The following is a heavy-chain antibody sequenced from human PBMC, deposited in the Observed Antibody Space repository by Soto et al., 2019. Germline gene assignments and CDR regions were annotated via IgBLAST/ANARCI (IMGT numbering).Heavy chain of an antibody. Sequence: SETLSLTCAVYGGSFSGYYWSWIRQPPGKGLEWIGEINHSGSTNYNPSLKSRVTISVDTSKNQFSLKLSSVTAADTAVYYCARAASITIFGVARASWFDPWGQGTLVTVSS. V-gene: IGHV4-34*01. J-gene: IGHJ5*02. D-gene: IGHD3-3*01. CDR2: INHSGST. CDR1: GGSFSGYY. CDR3: ARAASITIFGVARASWFDP.